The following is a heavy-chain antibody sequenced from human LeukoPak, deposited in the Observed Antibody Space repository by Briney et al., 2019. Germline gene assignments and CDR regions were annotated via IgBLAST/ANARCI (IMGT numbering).Heavy chain of an antibody. Sequence: PSETLSLTCAVSGGSISSGGYSWSRIRQPPGKGLEWVGYIYHSGSTYYNPSLKSRVTISVDRSKNQFSLKLSSVTAADTAVYYCATESYYYDSSGHVNDAFDIWGQGTMVTVSS. J-gene: IGHJ3*02. CDR1: GGSISSGGYS. CDR2: IYHSGST. CDR3: ATESYYYDSSGHVNDAFDI. D-gene: IGHD3-22*01. V-gene: IGHV4-30-2*01.